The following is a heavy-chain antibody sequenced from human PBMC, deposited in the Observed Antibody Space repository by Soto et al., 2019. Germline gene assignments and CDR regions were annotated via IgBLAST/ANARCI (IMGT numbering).Heavy chain of an antibody. Sequence: EVQLVESGGGLVKPGGSLRLSCAASGFTFTNAWMNWVRQTPGKGLEWVGRVRSKTDGGTADYSAPVKGRFTISRDESKDTLYLQMNSLETEDTGLCYCTTDGGSDWSGAHYWGQGTLVTVSP. V-gene: IGHV3-15*07. CDR1: GFTFTNAW. CDR3: TTDGGSDWSGAHY. CDR2: VRSKTDGGTA. D-gene: IGHD6-19*01. J-gene: IGHJ4*02.